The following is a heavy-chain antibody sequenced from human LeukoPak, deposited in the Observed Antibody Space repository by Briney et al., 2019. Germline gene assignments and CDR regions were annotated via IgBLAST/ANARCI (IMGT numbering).Heavy chain of an antibody. CDR3: AKDKARNWFDP. Sequence: GGFLRLSCAASGFTFSSYAMSWVRQAPGEGLEWVSAISGSGGSTYYADSVKGRFTISRDNSKNTLYLQMNSLRAEDTAVYYCAKDKARNWFDPWGQGTLVTVSS. CDR2: ISGSGGST. V-gene: IGHV3-23*01. J-gene: IGHJ5*02. CDR1: GFTFSSYA.